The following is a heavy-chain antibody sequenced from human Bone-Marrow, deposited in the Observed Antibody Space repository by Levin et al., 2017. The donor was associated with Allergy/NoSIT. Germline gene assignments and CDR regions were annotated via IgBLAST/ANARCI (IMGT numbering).Heavy chain of an antibody. Sequence: KISCKASGGTFSSYAISWVRQAPGQGLEWMGGIIPIFGTANYAQKFQGRVTITADESTSTAYMELSSLRSEDTAVYYCARDANYYDSSGYYWFRPTKSNWYFDLWGRGTLVTVSS. D-gene: IGHD3-22*01. CDR3: ARDANYYDSSGYYWFRPTKSNWYFDL. J-gene: IGHJ2*01. V-gene: IGHV1-69*01. CDR1: GGTFSSYA. CDR2: IIPIFGTA.